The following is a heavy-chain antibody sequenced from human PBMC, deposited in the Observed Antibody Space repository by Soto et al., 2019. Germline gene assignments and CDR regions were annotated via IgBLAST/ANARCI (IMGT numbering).Heavy chain of an antibody. D-gene: IGHD2-2*01. V-gene: IGHV4-30-2*01. CDR1: GGSISSGGYS. CDR3: ARVPDY. Sequence: SETLSLTCAVSGGSISSGGYSWSWIRQPPGKGLEWIGYIYHSGSTYYNPSLKSRVTISIDRSKNQFSLKLSSVTAADTAVYYCARVPDYWRQGTLVTLSS. J-gene: IGHJ4*02. CDR2: IYHSGST.